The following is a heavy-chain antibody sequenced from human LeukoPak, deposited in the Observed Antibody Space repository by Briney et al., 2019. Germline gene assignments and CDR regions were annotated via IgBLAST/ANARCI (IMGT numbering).Heavy chain of an antibody. V-gene: IGHV3-23*01. D-gene: IGHD2-2*01. J-gene: IGHJ5*02. Sequence: PGGSLRLSCVVSGFTFSSYAMSWVRQAPGKGLEWVSGISGSGGSTDYADSVKGRFTISRDNAKNTLYLQMNSLRAEDTAVYYCAKDRHAPGRYCSSTSCFPCDPWGKGTLVTVSS. CDR2: ISGSGGST. CDR3: AKDRHAPGRYCSSTSCFPCDP. CDR1: GFTFSSYA.